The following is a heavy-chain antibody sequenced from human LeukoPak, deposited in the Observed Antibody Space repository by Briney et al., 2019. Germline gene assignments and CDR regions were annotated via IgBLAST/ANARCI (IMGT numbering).Heavy chain of an antibody. D-gene: IGHD6-13*01. Sequence: SVKVSCKASGGTFSSYAISWVRQAPGQGLEWMGGIIPIFGTATYAQKFQGRVTITADKSTSTAYMELSSLRSEDTAIYYCARASVGGFSGAAGTFYYYYMDVWGKGTTVTVSS. V-gene: IGHV1-69*06. J-gene: IGHJ6*03. CDR2: IIPIFGTA. CDR1: GGTFSSYA. CDR3: ARASVGGFSGAAGTFYYYYMDV.